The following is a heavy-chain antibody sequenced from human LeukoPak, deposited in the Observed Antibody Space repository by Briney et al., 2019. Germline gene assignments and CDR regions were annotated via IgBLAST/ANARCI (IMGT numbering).Heavy chain of an antibody. V-gene: IGHV4-4*07. J-gene: IGHJ5*02. CDR1: GGSISSYY. CDR2: IYTSGST. Sequence: PSETLSLTCTVSGGSISSYYWSWIRQPAGKGLEWIGRIYTSGSTNYNPSLKSRVTMSVDTSKNQFSLKLSSVTAADTAVYYCAREGFVEPMNNWFDPWGQGTLVTVSS. D-gene: IGHD3-10*01. CDR3: AREGFVEPMNNWFDP.